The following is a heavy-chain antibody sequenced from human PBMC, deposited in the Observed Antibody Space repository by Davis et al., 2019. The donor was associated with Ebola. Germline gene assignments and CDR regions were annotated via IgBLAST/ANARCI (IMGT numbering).Heavy chain of an antibody. V-gene: IGHV5-51*01. CDR3: ARGVNNWFDP. D-gene: IGHD3-22*01. CDR2: IYPGDSDT. CDR1: GYSFTSYW. J-gene: IGHJ5*02. Sequence: GASLKTSCKGSGYSFTSYWIGWVRPMPGKGLEWMGIIYPGDSDTRYSPSFQGQVTISADKSISTAYLQWSSLKASDTAIYYCARGVNNWFDPWGQGTLVTVSS.